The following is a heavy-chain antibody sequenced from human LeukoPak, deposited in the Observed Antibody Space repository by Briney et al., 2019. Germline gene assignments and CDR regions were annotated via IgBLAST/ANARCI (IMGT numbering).Heavy chain of an antibody. CDR3: AKDVHTSGWYGWFDS. V-gene: IGHV3-23*01. J-gene: IGHJ5*01. CDR1: GFTFSNCA. CDR2: ISGSGRNS. Sequence: QAGGSLRLSCAASGFTFSNCAVNWVRQAPGKGLEWVSLISGSGRNSYYADSVKGRFTISRDNSKNTMYLQMNGLRAEDTAVYYCAKDVHTSGWYGWFDSWGQGTLVTVSS. D-gene: IGHD6-19*01.